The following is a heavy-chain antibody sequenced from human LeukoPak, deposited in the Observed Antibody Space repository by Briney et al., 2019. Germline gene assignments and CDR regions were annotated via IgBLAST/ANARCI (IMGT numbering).Heavy chain of an antibody. D-gene: IGHD3-22*01. V-gene: IGHV3-23*01. CDR1: GFTFSSYA. J-gene: IGHJ4*02. Sequence: GGSLRLSCVASGFTFSSYAMSWVRQAPGKGLEWVSAISGSGGSTYYADSVKGRFTIPRDNSKNTLYLQMNSLRAEDTAVYYCAKDNAPFITMIATDYWGQGTLVTVSS. CDR2: ISGSGGST. CDR3: AKDNAPFITMIATDY.